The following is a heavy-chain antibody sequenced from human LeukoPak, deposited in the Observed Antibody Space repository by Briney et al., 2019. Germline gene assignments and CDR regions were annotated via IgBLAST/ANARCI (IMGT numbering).Heavy chain of an antibody. V-gene: IGHV4-61*02. D-gene: IGHD6-6*01. CDR1: GGSISSGSYY. CDR3: ARAFIAARPDYYYYGMDV. J-gene: IGHJ6*02. Sequence: SETLSLTSTVSGGSISSGSYYWSWIRQPAGKGLEWIGRIYTSGSTNYNPSLKSRVTISVDTSKNQFSLKLSSVTAADTAVYYCARAFIAARPDYYYYGMDVWGQGTTVTVSS. CDR2: IYTSGST.